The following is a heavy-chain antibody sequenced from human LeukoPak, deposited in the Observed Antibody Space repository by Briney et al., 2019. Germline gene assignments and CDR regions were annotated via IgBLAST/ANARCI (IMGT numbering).Heavy chain of an antibody. CDR3: ARDGGAAAYPGLSAFDI. V-gene: IGHV1-18*01. J-gene: IGHJ3*02. Sequence: ASVKVSCKASGYTFTNYGINWVRQAPGQGLEWMGWISAYNGNTNYAQKLQGRVTTTTDTSTSTAYMELRSLRSDDTAVYYCARDGGAAAYPGLSAFDIWGQGTMVTVSS. CDR1: GYTFTNYG. CDR2: ISAYNGNT. D-gene: IGHD6-13*01.